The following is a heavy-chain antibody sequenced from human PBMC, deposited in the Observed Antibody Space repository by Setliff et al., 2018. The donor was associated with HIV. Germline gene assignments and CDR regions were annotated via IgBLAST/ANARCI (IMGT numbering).Heavy chain of an antibody. Sequence: SETLSLTCTVSGGSFSSGIYYWSWIRQPPGKGLEWIGYIYYSASTNYNPSLKSRATMSVDKSKKQFSLKVTSVTAADTAVYYCARDPRPSNYRLLWYFDFWGQGTLVTVSS. J-gene: IGHJ4*02. CDR2: IYYSAST. CDR1: GGSFSSGIYY. V-gene: IGHV4-61*01. D-gene: IGHD2-2*01. CDR3: ARDPRPSNYRLLWYFDF.